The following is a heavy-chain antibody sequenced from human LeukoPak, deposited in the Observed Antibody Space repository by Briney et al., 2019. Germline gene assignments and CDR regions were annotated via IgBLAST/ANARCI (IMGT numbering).Heavy chain of an antibody. CDR2: MNPNSGNT. CDR3: ARVYYDFWSGYSFDY. J-gene: IGHJ4*02. V-gene: IGHV1-8*03. CDR1: GYTFTSYD. D-gene: IGHD3-3*01. Sequence: ASVKVSCKASGYTFTSYDINWVRQATGQGLEWMGWMNPNSGNTGYAQKFQGRVTITRNTSISTAYMELSSLRSEDAAVYYCARVYYDFWSGYSFDYWGQGTLVTVSS.